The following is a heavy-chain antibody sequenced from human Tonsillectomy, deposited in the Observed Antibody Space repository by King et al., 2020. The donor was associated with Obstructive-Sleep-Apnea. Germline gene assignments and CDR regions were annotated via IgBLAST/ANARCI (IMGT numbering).Heavy chain of an antibody. CDR2: IKSKXDGXTT. CDR3: RAGSGTWYGVDV. V-gene: IGHV3-15*01. D-gene: IGHD3-10*01. CDR1: GVTFTRAY. Sequence: EVQLVQSGGGLVKAGGSLRLSCVASGVTFTRAYLSWVXQAPGKGLXWVXRIKSKXDGXTTDYAAPVKGRFKISRDDSKNTLYLQMQTLKTGDTAVFFCRAGSGTWYGVDVGGQGTTVTXS. J-gene: IGHJ6*02.